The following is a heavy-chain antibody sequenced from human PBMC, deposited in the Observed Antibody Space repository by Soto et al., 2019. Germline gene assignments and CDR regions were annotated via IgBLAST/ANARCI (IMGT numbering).Heavy chain of an antibody. CDR1: GFTFSSYA. D-gene: IGHD6-19*01. CDR2: ISGSGGST. V-gene: IGHV3-23*01. Sequence: GGSLRLSCAASGFTFSSYAMSWVRQAPGKGLEWVSAISGSGGSTYYADSVKGRFTISRDNSKNTLYLQMNSLRAEDTAVYYCAKLLSGYSSGWTLYYYYGMDVWGQGTTVTVSS. CDR3: AKLLSGYSSGWTLYYYYGMDV. J-gene: IGHJ6*02.